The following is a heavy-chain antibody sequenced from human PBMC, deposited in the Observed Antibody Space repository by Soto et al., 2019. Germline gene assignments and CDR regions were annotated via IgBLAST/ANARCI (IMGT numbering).Heavy chain of an antibody. J-gene: IGHJ3*02. CDR3: AKRPVVPTAIGPSDAFDI. CDR2: ISGSGGST. Sequence: GGSMRIASAASGFTLSSYAMSWVRQAPGKGLEWVSAISGSGGSTYYADSVKGRFTISRDNSKNTLYLQMNSLRAEDTAVYYCAKRPVVPTAIGPSDAFDIWGQGTMVTVSS. D-gene: IGHD2-2*01. V-gene: IGHV3-23*01. CDR1: GFTLSSYA.